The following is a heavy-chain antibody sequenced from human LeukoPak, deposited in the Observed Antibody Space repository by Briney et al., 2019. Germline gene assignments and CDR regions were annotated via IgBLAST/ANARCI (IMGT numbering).Heavy chain of an antibody. V-gene: IGHV4-30-2*01. J-gene: IGHJ4*02. CDR3: ARAPLANLVDY. D-gene: IGHD4/OR15-4a*01. CDR2: IYHSGST. Sequence: KPSETLSLTCAVSGGSISSGGYSWSWIRQPPGKGLEWIGYIYHSGSTYYNPSLKSRVTISVDRSKNQFSLKLSSVTAADTAVYYCARAPLANLVDYWGQGTLVTVSS. CDR1: GGSISSGGYS.